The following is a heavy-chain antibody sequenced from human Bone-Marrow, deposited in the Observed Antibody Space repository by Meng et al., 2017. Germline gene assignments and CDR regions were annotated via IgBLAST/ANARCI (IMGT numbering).Heavy chain of an antibody. CDR2: IYYSGST. Sequence: SETLSLTCTVSGGSISSGGYYWSWIRQHPGKGLEWIGYIYYSGSTYYNPSLKSLVTISVDTSKNQFSLKLSSVTAADTAVYYCARGFAKYYDILTGYYNDYWGQGTLVTVSS. J-gene: IGHJ4*02. CDR1: GGSISSGGYY. D-gene: IGHD3-9*01. V-gene: IGHV4-31*01. CDR3: ARGFAKYYDILTGYYNDY.